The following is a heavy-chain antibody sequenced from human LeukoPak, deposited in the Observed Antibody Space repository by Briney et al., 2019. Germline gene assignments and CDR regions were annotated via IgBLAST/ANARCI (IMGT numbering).Heavy chain of an antibody. V-gene: IGHV3-43*02. CDR2: ISGDGGST. D-gene: IGHD3-22*01. Sequence: GGSLRLSCAASGFTFDDYAMHWVRQAPGKGLEWVSLISGDGGSTYYADSVKGRFTISRDNSKNSLYLQMSSLRTEDTALYYCAKDRSSGYYYSFDYWGQGTLVTVSS. CDR1: GFTFDDYA. J-gene: IGHJ4*02. CDR3: AKDRSSGYYYSFDY.